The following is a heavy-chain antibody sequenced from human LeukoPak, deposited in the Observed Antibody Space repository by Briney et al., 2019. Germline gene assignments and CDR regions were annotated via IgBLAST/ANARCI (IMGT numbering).Heavy chain of an antibody. CDR1: GYSFISYW. Sequence: GESLKISCKGSGYSFISYWIGWVRQMPGKGLEWMGIIHSPSFQGQVTISADKSISTAYLQWGSLKASDTAMYYCARVRYSSSFSALDYWGQGTLVTVSS. D-gene: IGHD6-6*01. J-gene: IGHJ4*02. CDR3: ARVRYSSSFSALDY. CDR2: IH. V-gene: IGHV5-51*01.